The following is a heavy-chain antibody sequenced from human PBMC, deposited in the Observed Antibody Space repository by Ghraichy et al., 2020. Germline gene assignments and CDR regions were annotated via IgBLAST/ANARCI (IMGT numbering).Heavy chain of an antibody. Sequence: SVKVSCKASGGTFRSYANSWVRQAPVQGLEWMGGIIPIFGAANYAQKFQGRVTITADESTSTAYMALSSLRSEDTAVYYCAKEALAARYAFVIWSQGTMFTVSS. V-gene: IGHV1-69*13. CDR1: GGTFRSYA. CDR2: IIPIFGAA. D-gene: IGHD6-6*01. CDR3: AKEALAARYAFVI. J-gene: IGHJ3*02.